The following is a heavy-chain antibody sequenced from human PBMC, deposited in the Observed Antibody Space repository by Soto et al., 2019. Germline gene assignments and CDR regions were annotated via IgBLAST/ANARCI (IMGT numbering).Heavy chain of an antibody. D-gene: IGHD4-17*01. CDR1: GFTFSSYG. V-gene: IGHV3-33*01. CDR3: ARSDYRGDDAFDI. CDR2: IWYDGSNK. J-gene: IGHJ3*02. Sequence: GGSLRLSCAASGFTFSSYGMHWVRQAPGKGLEWVAVIWYDGSNKYYADSVKGRFTISRDNSKNTLYLQMNSLRAEDTAVYYCARSDYRGDDAFDIWGQGTMVTVSS.